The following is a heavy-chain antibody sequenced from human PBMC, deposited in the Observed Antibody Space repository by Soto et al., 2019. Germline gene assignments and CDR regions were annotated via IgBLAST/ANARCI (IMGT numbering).Heavy chain of an antibody. CDR3: ARDGGTAMVTDAFDI. V-gene: IGHV3-7*05. CDR1: GFTFSSYW. Sequence: GGSLRLSCAASGFTFSSYWMSWVRQAPGKGLEWVANIKQDGSEKYYVDSVKGRFTISRDNAKNSLYLQMNSLRAEDTAVYYCARDGGTAMVTDAFDIWGQGTMVTVSS. D-gene: IGHD5-18*01. J-gene: IGHJ3*02. CDR2: IKQDGSEK.